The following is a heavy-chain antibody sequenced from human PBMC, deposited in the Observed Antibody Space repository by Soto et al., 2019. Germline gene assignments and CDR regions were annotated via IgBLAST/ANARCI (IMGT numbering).Heavy chain of an antibody. CDR3: ARARGGQQLGTYYYYGMDV. D-gene: IGHD6-13*01. Sequence: EVQLVESGGGLIQPGVSLRLSCAASGFTVSSNYMSWVRQAPGKGLEWVSGIYSGGSTYYADSVKGRFTISRDNAKTTLYLQMNSLRAEDTAVYYRARARGGQQLGTYYYYGMDVWGQGTTVTVSS. CDR2: IYSGGST. V-gene: IGHV3-53*01. CDR1: GFTVSSNY. J-gene: IGHJ6*02.